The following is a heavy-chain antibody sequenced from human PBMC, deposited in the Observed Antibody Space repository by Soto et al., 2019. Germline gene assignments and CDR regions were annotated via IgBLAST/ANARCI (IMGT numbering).Heavy chain of an antibody. CDR3: AREMMAARPDYYYGMDV. CDR1: GFTFSSYA. V-gene: IGHV3-30*04. Sequence: GGSLRLSCAASGFTFSSYAMHWVRQAPGKGLEWVAVISYDGSNKYYTDSVKGRFTISRDNSKNTLYLQMNSLRAEDTAVYYCAREMMAARPDYYYGMDVWGQGTTVTVSS. D-gene: IGHD6-6*01. CDR2: ISYDGSNK. J-gene: IGHJ6*02.